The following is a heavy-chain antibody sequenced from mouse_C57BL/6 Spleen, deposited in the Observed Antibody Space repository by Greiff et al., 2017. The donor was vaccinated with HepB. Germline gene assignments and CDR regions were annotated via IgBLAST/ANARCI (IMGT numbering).Heavy chain of an antibody. CDR1: GFTFSSYT. CDR2: ISGGGGNT. Sequence: EVHLVESGGGLVKPGGSLKLSCAASGFTFSSYTMSWVRQTPEKRLEWVATISGGGGNTYYPASVKGRFTISRDNAKNTLYLQMSSLRSEDTALYYCASQGSSYNYFDYWGQGTTLTVSS. J-gene: IGHJ2*01. D-gene: IGHD1-1*01. CDR3: ASQGSSYNYFDY. V-gene: IGHV5-9*01.